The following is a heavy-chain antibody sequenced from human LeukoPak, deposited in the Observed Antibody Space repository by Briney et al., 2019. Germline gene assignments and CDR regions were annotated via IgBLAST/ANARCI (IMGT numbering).Heavy chain of an antibody. CDR3: ARSYDMEMATRYFDN. CDR1: GFTFSSYA. Sequence: GGSLRLSCAASGFTFSSYAMSWVRQAPGKGLEWVSAISGSGGSTYYADSVKGRFTISRDNSKNTLYLQMNSLRAEDTAVYYCARSYDMEMATRYFDNWGQGTLVTVSS. D-gene: IGHD5-24*01. CDR2: ISGSGGST. V-gene: IGHV3-23*01. J-gene: IGHJ4*02.